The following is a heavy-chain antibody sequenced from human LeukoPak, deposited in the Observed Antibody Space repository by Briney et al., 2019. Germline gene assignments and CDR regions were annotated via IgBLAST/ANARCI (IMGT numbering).Heavy chain of an antibody. D-gene: IGHD6-19*01. CDR3: ARGPSYSSGWYMYYFDY. Sequence: PSETLSLTCAVYGGSFSGCYWSWIRQPPGKGLEWIGEINHSGSTNYNPSLKSRVTISVDTSKNQFSLKLSSVTAADTAVYYCARGPSYSSGWYMYYFDYWGQGTLVTVSS. CDR1: GGSFSGCY. J-gene: IGHJ4*02. CDR2: INHSGST. V-gene: IGHV4-34*01.